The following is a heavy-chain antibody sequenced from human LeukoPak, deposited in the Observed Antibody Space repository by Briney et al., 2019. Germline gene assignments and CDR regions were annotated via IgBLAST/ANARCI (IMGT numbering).Heavy chain of an antibody. CDR2: IYYSGTT. D-gene: IGHD1-14*01. CDR1: GGSINNYY. J-gene: IGHJ4*02. Sequence: PSETLSLTCAISGGSINNYYWSWIRQPPGKGLEWIGYIYYSGTTNYSPSLNSRVNISLDTAKNQFSLKLSSVTAADTAVYYCARLGPDRFEGYFDYWGQGTLVTVSS. CDR3: ARLGPDRFEGYFDY. V-gene: IGHV4-59*01.